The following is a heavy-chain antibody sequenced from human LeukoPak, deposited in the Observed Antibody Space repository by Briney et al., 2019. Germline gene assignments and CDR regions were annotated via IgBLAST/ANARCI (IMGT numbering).Heavy chain of an antibody. CDR1: GVSISSYY. CDR2: IYSGGST. Sequence: PSETLSLTRSVSGVSISSYYWTWIRLPAGKGLEWIGRIYSGGSTNYNPSLKSRVTMSVDTSKNQFSLRLTSVTAADTAFYYCAREFYHYDSSGDNWFDPWGQGTLVTVSS. V-gene: IGHV4-4*07. J-gene: IGHJ5*02. CDR3: AREFYHYDSSGDNWFDP. D-gene: IGHD3-22*01.